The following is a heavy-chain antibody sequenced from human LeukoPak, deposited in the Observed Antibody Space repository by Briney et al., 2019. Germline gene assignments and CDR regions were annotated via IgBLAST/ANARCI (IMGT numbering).Heavy chain of an antibody. CDR3: ARREYSSSWFFDY. Sequence: ASVKVSCKASGYTFTGYYMHWVRQAPGQGLEWMGWINPNSGGTNYAQKFQGRVTMTRDTSISTAYMELSRLRSDDTAVYYCARREYSSSWFFDYWGQGTLVTASS. J-gene: IGHJ4*02. CDR2: INPNSGGT. V-gene: IGHV1-2*02. D-gene: IGHD6-13*01. CDR1: GYTFTGYY.